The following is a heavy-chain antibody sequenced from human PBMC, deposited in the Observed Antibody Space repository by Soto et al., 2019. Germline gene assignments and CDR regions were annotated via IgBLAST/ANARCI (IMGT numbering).Heavy chain of an antibody. CDR1: GDSLSGYY. V-gene: IGHV4-34*01. Sequence: NPSETLSLTCAVYGDSLSGYYWSWIRQPPGKGPEWIGEINHSGSTNYNPSLKSRVTISVDTSKNQFSLKVTSMTAADTAVYYCAREEAGMATNTWGQGTLVTVSS. CDR3: AREEAGMATNT. J-gene: IGHJ5*02. CDR2: INHSGST. D-gene: IGHD5-12*01.